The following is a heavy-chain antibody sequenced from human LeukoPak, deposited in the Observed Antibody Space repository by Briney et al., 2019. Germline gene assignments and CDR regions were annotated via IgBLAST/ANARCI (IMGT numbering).Heavy chain of an antibody. CDR1: GCSISSYY. CDR3: ARGLWFGELTYYYYYYMDV. Sequence: TSETLSLTCTVSGCSISSYYWSWIRQPPGKGLEWIGYIYYSGSTNYNPSLKSRVTISVDTPKNQFSLKLSSVTAADTAVYYCARGLWFGELTYYYYYYMDVWGKGTTVTNSS. CDR2: IYYSGST. V-gene: IGHV4-59*01. D-gene: IGHD3-10*01. J-gene: IGHJ6*03.